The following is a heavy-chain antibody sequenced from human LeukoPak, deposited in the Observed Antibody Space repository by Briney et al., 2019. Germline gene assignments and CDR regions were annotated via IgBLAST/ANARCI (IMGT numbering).Heavy chain of an antibody. D-gene: IGHD6-13*01. V-gene: IGHV1-46*01. J-gene: IGHJ4*02. CDR3: ARVLANTGYSSSFYY. Sequence: ASVKVSCKASGYTFTSYYMHWVRQAPGQGLEWEGIINPSGGSTSYAQKFQGRVTMTRDTSTSTVYMELSSLRSEDTAVYYCARVLANTGYSSSFYYWGQGTLVTVSS. CDR1: GYTFTSYY. CDR2: INPSGGST.